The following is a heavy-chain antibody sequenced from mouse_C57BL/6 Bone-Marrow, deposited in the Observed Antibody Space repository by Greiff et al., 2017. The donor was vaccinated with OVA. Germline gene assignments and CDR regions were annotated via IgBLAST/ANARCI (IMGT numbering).Heavy chain of an antibody. J-gene: IGHJ2*01. CDR3: AKGWDEYFDY. V-gene: IGHV1-50*01. CDR1: GYTFTSYW. D-gene: IGHD3-3*01. CDR2: IDPSDSYT. Sequence: QVQLQQPGAELVKPGASVKLSCKASGYTFTSYWMQWVKQRPGQGLEWIGEIDPSDSYTNYNQKFKGKATLTVDTSSSTAYMQLSSLTSEDSPIYSSAKGWDEYFDYGGQGTTLPVSS.